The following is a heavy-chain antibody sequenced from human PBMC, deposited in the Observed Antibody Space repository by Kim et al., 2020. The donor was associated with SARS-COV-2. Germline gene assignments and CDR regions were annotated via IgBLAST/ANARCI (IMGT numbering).Heavy chain of an antibody. V-gene: IGHV4-39*01. J-gene: IGHJ3*02. Sequence: SETLSLTCTVSGGSISSSSYYWGWIRQPPGKGLEWIGSIYYSGSTYYNPSLKSRVTISVDTSKNQFSLKLSSVTAADTAVYYCARGSVAAAGNDAFDIWGQGTMVTVSS. CDR1: GGSISSSSYY. CDR2: IYYSGST. D-gene: IGHD6-13*01. CDR3: ARGSVAAAGNDAFDI.